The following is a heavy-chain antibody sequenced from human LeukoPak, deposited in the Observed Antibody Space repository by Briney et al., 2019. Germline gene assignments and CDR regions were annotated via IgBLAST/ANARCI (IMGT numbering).Heavy chain of an antibody. Sequence: GGSLRLSCAVSGFTVSGNYMSWVRQAPGKGLEWMALISYDGSYKDFADSVQGRFTISRDNSKNTLYLQMNSLRAEDTAVYYCAKDLVRGVPFDYWGQGTLVTVSS. CDR1: GFTVSGNY. V-gene: IGHV3-30*18. CDR3: AKDLVRGVPFDY. J-gene: IGHJ4*01. D-gene: IGHD3-10*01. CDR2: ISYDGSYK.